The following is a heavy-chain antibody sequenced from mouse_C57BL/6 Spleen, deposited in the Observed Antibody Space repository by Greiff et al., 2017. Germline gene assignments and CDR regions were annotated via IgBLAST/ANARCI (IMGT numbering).Heavy chain of an antibody. Sequence: QVQLQQPGAELVRPGTSVKLSCKASGYTFTSYWLHWVKQRPGQGLEWIGVIDPSDSSTNYNQKFKGKATLTVDTSSSTAYMQLSSLTSEDSAVYYGAKSGKSEGSSFDVWGKGTTLTVSS. CDR1: GYTFTSYW. CDR2: IDPSDSST. D-gene: IGHD1-1*01. V-gene: IGHV1-59*01. CDR3: AKSGKSEGSSFDV. J-gene: IGHJ2*01.